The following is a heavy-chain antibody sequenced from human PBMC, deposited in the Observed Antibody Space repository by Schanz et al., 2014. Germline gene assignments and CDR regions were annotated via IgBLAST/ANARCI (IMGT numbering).Heavy chain of an antibody. V-gene: IGHV3-11*01. CDR2: ISNSGYTI. J-gene: IGHJ6*02. Sequence: QVQLVESGGGLVKPGGSLRLSCAASGFTFSDYYMNWIRQAPGKGLEWVSYISNSGYTIYYADSVKGRFTISRDNAKNSLYRKMNTWRAEDPAVYCCARAPPPYSSSPYYWYYGMDVWGQGTTVTVSS. CDR3: ARAPPPYSSSPYYWYYGMDV. D-gene: IGHD6-6*01. CDR1: GFTFSDYY.